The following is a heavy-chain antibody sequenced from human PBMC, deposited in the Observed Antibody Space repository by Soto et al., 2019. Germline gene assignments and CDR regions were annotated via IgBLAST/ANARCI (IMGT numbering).Heavy chain of an antibody. Sequence: SETLSLTCTVSGGSISNYYCSWVRQPPGKGLEWIGYIYYSGSTNYNPSLKSRVTISVGTSKNRFSLKLSSVTAADTAVYYCARAGAATLSDYWGQGTPVTVSS. D-gene: IGHD2-15*01. J-gene: IGHJ4*02. CDR2: IYYSGST. CDR1: GGSISNYY. CDR3: ARAGAATLSDY. V-gene: IGHV4-59*01.